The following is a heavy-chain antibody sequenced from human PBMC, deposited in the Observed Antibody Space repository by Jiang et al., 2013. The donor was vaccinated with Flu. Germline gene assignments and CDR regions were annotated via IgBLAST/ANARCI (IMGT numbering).Heavy chain of an antibody. V-gene: IGHV5-51*03. Sequence: QLVESGAEVKKPGESLKISCKGSGYSFSNYWIAWVRQMPGKGLEWMGIIYPGDSNIRYTSAFKGQVTISADKSISIAYLQWSSLKASDTAMYYCGRFLPSINDDYKNYGMDVWGQGTTVIVSS. J-gene: IGHJ6*02. CDR3: GRFLPSINDDYKNYGMDV. CDR1: GYSFSNYW. D-gene: IGHD4-17*01. CDR2: IYPGDSNI.